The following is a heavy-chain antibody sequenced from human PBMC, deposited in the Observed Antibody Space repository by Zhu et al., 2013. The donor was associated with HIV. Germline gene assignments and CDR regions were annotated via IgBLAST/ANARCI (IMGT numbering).Heavy chain of an antibody. D-gene: IGHD6-13*01. Sequence: QVQLQQWGAGLSKPSETLSLTCAVSGGSISSPHWWSWVRQSPGKGLEWIGEVYHSGSTNYNPSLKSRVTISVDKSKIQFSLNLTSVTAADTAVYYCGRLRAGKLDHWGQGALVTVSS. V-gene: IGHV4-4*02. CDR3: GRLRAGKLDH. J-gene: IGHJ4*02. CDR2: VYHSGST. CDR1: GGSISSPHW.